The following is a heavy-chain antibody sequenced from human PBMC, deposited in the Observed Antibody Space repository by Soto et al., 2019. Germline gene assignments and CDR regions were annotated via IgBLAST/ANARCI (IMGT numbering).Heavy chain of an antibody. D-gene: IGHD2-15*01. CDR3: ARSQGGSSSLDIYYYYYYGMDV. CDR2: VIPIFGTP. CDR1: GGTFSTYA. Sequence: QVQLVQSGAEVKKPGSSVKVSCKAPGGTFSTYAISWVRQAPGQGLEWMGGVIPIFGTPKYAQKFPGRVTITADESTSTGYMELRRLRSEDTAVYYCARSQGGSSSLDIYYYYYYGMDVWGQGTTVTVSS. V-gene: IGHV1-69*01. J-gene: IGHJ6*02.